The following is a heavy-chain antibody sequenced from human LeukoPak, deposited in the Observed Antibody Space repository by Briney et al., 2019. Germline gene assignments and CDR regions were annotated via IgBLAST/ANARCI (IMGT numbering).Heavy chain of an antibody. D-gene: IGHD2-21*02. CDR3: ARGPYCGSDCYFDY. Sequence: SETLSLTCTFSGGSISTYYWSWIRQPAGKGLEWIGRISTSGSTNYNPSLKSRVTMSVDTSKNQFSLKLSSVTAADTAVYYCARGPYCGSDCYFDYWGQGTLVTVPS. J-gene: IGHJ4*02. CDR1: GGSISTYY. V-gene: IGHV4-4*07. CDR2: ISTSGST.